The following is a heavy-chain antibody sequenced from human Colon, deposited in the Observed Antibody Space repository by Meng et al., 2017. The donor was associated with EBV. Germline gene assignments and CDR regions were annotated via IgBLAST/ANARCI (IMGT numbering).Heavy chain of an antibody. J-gene: IGHJ4*02. Sequence: QLRLQESGPGLVKPSETLSLTCTVSGGSVSSGGYYWTWIRQHPGKGLEWFGHIYYSGSTFYNPSLKRRVIISIDTSKNQFSLNLRSVTAADTAVYYCARVSSGWDYFDYWGQGTLVTV. D-gene: IGHD6-19*01. CDR1: GGSVSSGGYY. CDR3: ARVSSGWDYFDY. CDR2: IYYSGST. V-gene: IGHV4-31*03.